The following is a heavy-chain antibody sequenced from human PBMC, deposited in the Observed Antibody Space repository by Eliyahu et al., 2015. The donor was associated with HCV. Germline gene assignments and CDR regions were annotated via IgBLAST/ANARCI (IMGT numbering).Heavy chain of an antibody. D-gene: IGHD6-19*01. CDR3: ATYSSGWENFDY. CDR2: ISGSGGST. Sequence: EVQLLESGGGLVQPGGSLRLSCAASEFTFISYAMSWVRQAPGKGLEWVSGISGSGGSTHYASSGKGRVTISRDNSKNTLYLQMNSLRAEDTAVYYCATYSSGWENFDYWGQGTLVTVSS. J-gene: IGHJ4*02. V-gene: IGHV3-23*01. CDR1: EFTFISYA.